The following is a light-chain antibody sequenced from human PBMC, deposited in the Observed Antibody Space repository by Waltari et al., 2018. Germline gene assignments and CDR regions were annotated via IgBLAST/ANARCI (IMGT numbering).Light chain of an antibody. J-gene: IGLJ2*01. CDR3: SSYTSSVL. V-gene: IGLV2-14*03. CDR1: SSDVGSYNY. Sequence: QSALTQPASVSGSPGQSITISCTGTSSDVGSYNYVSWYQQLPGKAPKTIIYDGSKRPSGVSNRFSGSKSGNTASLTISGLQAEDEADYYCSSYTSSVLFGGGNKLTVL. CDR2: DGS.